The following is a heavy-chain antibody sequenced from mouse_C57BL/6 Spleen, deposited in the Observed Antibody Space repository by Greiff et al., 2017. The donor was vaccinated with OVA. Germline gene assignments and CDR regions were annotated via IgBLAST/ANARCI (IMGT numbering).Heavy chain of an antibody. Sequence: VKLQESRPELVKPGASVKISCKASGYAFSSSWMNWVKQRPGKGLEWIGRIYPGDGDTNYNGKFKGKATLTADKSSSTAYMQLSSLTSEDSAVYFCARSYYGSSYWYFDVWGTGTTVTVSS. J-gene: IGHJ1*03. D-gene: IGHD1-1*01. CDR1: GYAFSSSW. CDR2: IYPGDGDT. V-gene: IGHV1-82*01. CDR3: ARSYYGSSYWYFDV.